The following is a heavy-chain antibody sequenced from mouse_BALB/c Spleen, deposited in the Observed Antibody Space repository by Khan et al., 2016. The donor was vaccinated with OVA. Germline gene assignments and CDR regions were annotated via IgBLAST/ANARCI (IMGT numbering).Heavy chain of an antibody. CDR3: ARSTCRYAFVY. D-gene: IGHD2-14*01. V-gene: IGHV3-8*02. CDR1: GDSITTGY. J-gene: IGHJ3*01. Sequence: VQLKEPGPSLVKPSQTLSLTCSVTGDSITTGYWNWIRKFPGNKLEYMGYIIYTGYTYYNPSLKSRISITRHTSNNQYYLQLNSVTDEDTATYYCARSTCRYAFVYWGQGTLVTVSA. CDR2: IIYTGYT.